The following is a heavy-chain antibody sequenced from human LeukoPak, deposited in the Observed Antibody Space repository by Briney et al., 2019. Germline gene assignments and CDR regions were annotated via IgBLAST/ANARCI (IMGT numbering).Heavy chain of an antibody. V-gene: IGHV4-39*01. CDR3: ARLRRSRIAELDY. Sequence: SETLSLTCTVSGFSISSSNSYWGWLRQPPGKGLEWIGSSYYSVNTYYNASLKSQVSISIDTSKNQFSLKLRSVTAADTAVYYCARLRRSRIAELDYWGQGTLVTVSS. D-gene: IGHD6-13*01. J-gene: IGHJ4*02. CDR1: GFSISSSNSY. CDR2: SYYSVNT.